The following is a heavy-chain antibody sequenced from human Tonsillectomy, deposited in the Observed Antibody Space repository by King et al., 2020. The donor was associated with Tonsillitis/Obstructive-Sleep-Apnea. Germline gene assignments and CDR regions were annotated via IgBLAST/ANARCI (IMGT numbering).Heavy chain of an antibody. Sequence: VQLVESGGGLVKPGGSRRLSCAASGFNLGSYSMNWVRQAPGKGLEWVALISGSGSFIYYADSVKGRFTISRENAKNSLYLQMNSLRADDTAVYYCARESSPDIRFDPWGQGTLVTVSS. CDR1: GFNLGSYS. J-gene: IGHJ5*02. CDR2: ISGSGSFI. D-gene: IGHD2-15*01. V-gene: IGHV3-21*01. CDR3: ARESSPDIRFDP.